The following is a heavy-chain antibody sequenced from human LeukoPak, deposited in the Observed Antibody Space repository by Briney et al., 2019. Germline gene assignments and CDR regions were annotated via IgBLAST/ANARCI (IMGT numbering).Heavy chain of an antibody. CDR3: AKDFFYGDSSYYFDY. CDR1: GFTFSSYA. Sequence: PGGSLRLSCAASGFTFSSYAMSWVRQAPGKGLEWVSAISGSGGSKYYADSVKGRFTISRDNSKNTLYLQMNSLRAEDTAVYYCAKDFFYGDSSYYFDYWGQGTLVTVSS. J-gene: IGHJ4*02. V-gene: IGHV3-23*01. D-gene: IGHD4-17*01. CDR2: ISGSGGSK.